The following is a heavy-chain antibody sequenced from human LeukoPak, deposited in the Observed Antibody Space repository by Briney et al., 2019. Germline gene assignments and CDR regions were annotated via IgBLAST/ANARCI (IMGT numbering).Heavy chain of an antibody. D-gene: IGHD6-13*01. J-gene: IGHJ5*02. CDR1: GFTISSYW. CDR3: TTDSTYSGFDP. Sequence: GGSLRLSCAGSGFTISSYWMHWVRQAPGKGLVWVSRINRDGSTTNYADSVKGRFTISRDNAKNTVYLQMNSLRAEDTAVYYCTTDSTYSGFDPWGQGTLVTVPS. CDR2: INRDGSTT. V-gene: IGHV3-74*01.